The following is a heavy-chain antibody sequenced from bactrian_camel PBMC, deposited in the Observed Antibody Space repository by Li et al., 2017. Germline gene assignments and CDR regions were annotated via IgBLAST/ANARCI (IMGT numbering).Heavy chain of an antibody. CDR2: ISGSSRT. CDR3: AAIPVPPY. Sequence: HVQLVESGGGLVQPGGSLRLSCAASGFTFSRGYMTWVRQAPGKGLEWVSSISGSSRTYYSNSVKGRCTISRDNAKNTLTLQMNSLKSEDTALYYSAAIPVPPYWGQGTQVTVS. J-gene: IGHJ4*01. CDR1: GFTFSRGY. V-gene: IGHV3-2*01.